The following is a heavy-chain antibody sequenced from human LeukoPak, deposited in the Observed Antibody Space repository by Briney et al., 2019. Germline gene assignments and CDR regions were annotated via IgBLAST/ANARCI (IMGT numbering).Heavy chain of an antibody. CDR1: GGSISGYY. J-gene: IGHJ6*03. D-gene: IGHD3-10*01. CDR3: ARAEAGGYYYYYMDV. CDR2: IYNSGNT. V-gene: IGHV4-59*08. Sequence: KPSETLSHTCTVSGGSISGYYWTWIRQPPGKGLEWIGYIYNSGNTNYNPSLKSRVTISVDMSQNQLSLNLRSVTAADTAVYYCARAEAGGYYYYYMDVWGKGTTVTVSS.